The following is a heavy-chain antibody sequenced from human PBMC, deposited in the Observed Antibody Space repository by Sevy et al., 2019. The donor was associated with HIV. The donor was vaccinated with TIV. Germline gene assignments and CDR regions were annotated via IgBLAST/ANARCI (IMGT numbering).Heavy chain of an antibody. J-gene: IGHJ6*03. CDR2: ISGSGGST. CDR1: GFTFSSYA. CDR3: AKDGYKPSVGDENYHYYMDV. Sequence: GGSLRLSCAASGFTFSSYAMSWVRQAPGKGLEWVSAISGSGGSTYYADSVKGRFTISRDNSKNTLYLQMNSLRAEDTAVYYCAKDGYKPSVGDENYHYYMDVWGKGTTVTVSS. D-gene: IGHD1-20*01. V-gene: IGHV3-23*01.